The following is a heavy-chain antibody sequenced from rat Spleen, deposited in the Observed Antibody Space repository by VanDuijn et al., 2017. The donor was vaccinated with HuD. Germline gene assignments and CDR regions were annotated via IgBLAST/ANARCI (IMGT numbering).Heavy chain of an antibody. V-gene: IGHV5S10*01. CDR1: GFTFSDYN. J-gene: IGHJ2*01. CDR2: IIYDGSRT. CDR3: TREGTTVVTSYFDY. Sequence: EVQLVESGGGLVQPGRSLKLSCAASGFTFSDYNMAWVRQAPKKGLEWVATIIYDGSRTYYRDSVKGRFTISRDNAKSTLYLQMNSLRSEDTATYYCTREGTTVVTSYFDYWGQGVMVTVSS. D-gene: IGHD1-1*01.